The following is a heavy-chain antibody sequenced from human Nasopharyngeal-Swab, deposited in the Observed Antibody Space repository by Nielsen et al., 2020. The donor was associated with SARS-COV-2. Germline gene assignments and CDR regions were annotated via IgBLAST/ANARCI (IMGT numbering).Heavy chain of an antibody. D-gene: IGHD7-27*01. CDR1: GFTFSSYG. J-gene: IGHJ6*03. Sequence: GGSLRLSCAASGFTFSSYGMHWVRQAPGKGLEWVAVIWYDGSNKYHADSVKGRFTISRDNSKNTLYLQMNSLRAEDTAVYYCARDFNWGYYYYYYMDVWGKGTTVTV. CDR3: ARDFNWGYYYYYYMDV. CDR2: IWYDGSNK. V-gene: IGHV3-33*01.